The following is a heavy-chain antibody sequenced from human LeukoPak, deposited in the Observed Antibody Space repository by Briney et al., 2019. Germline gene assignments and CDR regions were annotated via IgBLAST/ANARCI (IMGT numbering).Heavy chain of an antibody. D-gene: IGHD2-2*01. CDR1: GFAFSSYG. V-gene: IGHV3-30*03. J-gene: IGHJ4*02. Sequence: GGSLRLSCAASGFAFSSYGMHWVRQAPGKGLEWVAVISYDGSNKYYADSVKGRFTISRDNSKNTLYLQMNSLRAEDTAVYYCATMTPLFDYWGQGTLVTVSS. CDR2: ISYDGSNK. CDR3: ATMTPLFDY.